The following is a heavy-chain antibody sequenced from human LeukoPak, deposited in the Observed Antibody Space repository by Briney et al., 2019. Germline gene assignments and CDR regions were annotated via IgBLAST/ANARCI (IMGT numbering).Heavy chain of an antibody. J-gene: IGHJ6*03. CDR1: GYTFTSYD. Sequence: ASVKVSCKASGYTFTSYDINWVRQATGQGLEWMGWMNPNSGNTGYAQKFQGRVTMTRNTSISTAYMELSSLRSEDTAVYYCARSYAGYYYYYYMDAWGKGTTVTVSS. CDR3: ARSYAGYYYYYYMDA. CDR2: MNPNSGNT. V-gene: IGHV1-8*01.